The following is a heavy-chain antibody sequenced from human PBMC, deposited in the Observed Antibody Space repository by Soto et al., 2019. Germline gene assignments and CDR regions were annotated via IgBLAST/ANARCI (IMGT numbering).Heavy chain of an antibody. J-gene: IGHJ6*01. CDR1: GGSFSGYY. D-gene: IGHD5-18*01. Sequence: SEALSLTCAVYGGSFSGYYWSWIRQPPGKGLAWIGEINHSGSTNYNPSLKSRVTISVDTSKNQFSLKLSSVTAADTAVYYCARGSSQRGYSYGPLKPNDDHRYVLDVSGQRTTVTVSS. CDR3: ARGSSQRGYSYGPLKPNDDHRYVLDV. CDR2: INHSGST. V-gene: IGHV4-34*01.